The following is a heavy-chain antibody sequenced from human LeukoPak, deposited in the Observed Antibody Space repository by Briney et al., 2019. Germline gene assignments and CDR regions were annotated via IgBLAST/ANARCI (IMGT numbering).Heavy chain of an antibody. CDR2: MNPNSGNT. CDR3: ARSPSRERKWIQLWSPNFDY. D-gene: IGHD5-18*01. CDR1: GYTFTSYD. Sequence: ASVKVSCKASGYTFTSYDINWVRQATGQGLEWMGWMNPNSGNTGYAQKFQGGVTMTRNTSISTAYMELSSLRSEDTAVYYCARSPSRERKWIQLWSPNFDYWGQGTLVTVSS. J-gene: IGHJ4*02. V-gene: IGHV1-8*01.